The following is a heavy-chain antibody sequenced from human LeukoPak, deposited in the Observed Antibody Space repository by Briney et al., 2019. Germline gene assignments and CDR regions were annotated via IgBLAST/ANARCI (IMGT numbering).Heavy chain of an antibody. D-gene: IGHD1-1*01. CDR2: IYTSGST. CDR1: GGSISSGSYY. CDR3: ARERTERQVEFVGY. Sequence: SETLSLTCTVSGGSISSGSYYWSWIRQPAGKELEWIGRIYTSGSTNYNPSLKSRVTISVDTSKNQFSLKLSSVTAADTAVYYCARERTERQVEFVGYWGQGALVTASS. V-gene: IGHV4-61*02. J-gene: IGHJ4*02.